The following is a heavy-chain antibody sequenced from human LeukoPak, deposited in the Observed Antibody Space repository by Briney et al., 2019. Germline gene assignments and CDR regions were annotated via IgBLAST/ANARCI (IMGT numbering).Heavy chain of an antibody. Sequence: GGSLRLSCAASGFTFSNFAMSWFRQAPGRGLEWVSAAGTATDTSYADSVKGRFTISRDNSKNTLYLQMNSLGAEDTAVYYCAKEGSRRRFDFDSWGRGTPVTVSS. CDR3: AKEGSRRRFDFDS. V-gene: IGHV3-23*01. D-gene: IGHD3-16*01. CDR2: AGTATDT. CDR1: GFTFSNFA. J-gene: IGHJ4*02.